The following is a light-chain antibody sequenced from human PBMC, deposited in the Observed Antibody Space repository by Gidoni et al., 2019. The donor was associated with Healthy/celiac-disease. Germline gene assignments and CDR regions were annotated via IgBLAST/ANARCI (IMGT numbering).Light chain of an antibody. Sequence: QSVRTQPPSVSGAPGQRVTISCTGSSSNLGAGSDVHWYQQLPGTAPKLLLYGNSNRPSGVPDRFSGSKSGTSASLAITGLQAEDEADYYCQSYDSSLSVWVFGGGTKLTVL. CDR1: SSNLGAGSD. V-gene: IGLV1-40*01. J-gene: IGLJ3*02. CDR2: GNS. CDR3: QSYDSSLSVWV.